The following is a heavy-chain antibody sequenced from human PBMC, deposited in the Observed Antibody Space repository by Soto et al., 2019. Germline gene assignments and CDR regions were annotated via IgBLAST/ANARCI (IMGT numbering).Heavy chain of an antibody. J-gene: IGHJ3*02. CDR2: IGWHGGAL. D-gene: IGHD7-27*01. CDR1: GFTFGDYA. Sequence: EVQLVESGGGLVQPGRSLRLSCSASGFTFGDYAMHWVRQRPGKGLEWVSGIGWHGGALVYADSVEGRFTISRDNAENSLFLQMNSTRPQDTALYSCVKVQDWGSSTNAFYMWGQGTMVIVSS. V-gene: IGHV3-9*01. CDR3: VKVQDWGSSTNAFYM.